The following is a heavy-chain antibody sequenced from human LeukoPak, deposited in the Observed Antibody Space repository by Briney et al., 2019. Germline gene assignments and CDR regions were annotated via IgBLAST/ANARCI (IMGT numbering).Heavy chain of an antibody. CDR2: ISDSGGST. CDR3: ARVGGDQVGY. D-gene: IGHD4-17*01. V-gene: IGHV3-64D*09. CDR1: GFPFSSYA. Sequence: GGSLRLSCSASGFPFSSYAMHWVRQAPGKGLEYVSAISDSGGSTYYADSVKGRFTISRDNSKNTLYLQMSSLRAEDTAVYYCARVGGDQVGYWGQGTLVTVSS. J-gene: IGHJ4*02.